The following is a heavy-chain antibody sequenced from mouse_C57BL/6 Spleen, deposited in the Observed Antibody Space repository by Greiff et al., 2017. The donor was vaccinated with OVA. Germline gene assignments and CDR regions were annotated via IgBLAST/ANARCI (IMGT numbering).Heavy chain of an antibody. J-gene: IGHJ2*01. CDR3: ARLITTVVYFDY. CDR1: GYAFSSSW. CDR2: IYPGDGDT. D-gene: IGHD1-1*01. V-gene: IGHV1-82*01. Sequence: QVQLQQSGPELVKPGASVKISCKASGYAFSSSWMNWVKQRPGKGLEWIGRIYPGDGDTNYNGKFKGKATLTADKSSSTAYMQLSSLTSEDSAVYFCARLITTVVYFDYWGQGTTLTVSS.